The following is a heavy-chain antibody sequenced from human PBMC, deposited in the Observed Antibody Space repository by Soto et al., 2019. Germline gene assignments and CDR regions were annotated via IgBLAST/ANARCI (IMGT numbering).Heavy chain of an antibody. Sequence: PGGSLRLSCGASGFMFSSYAMSWVRQAPGKGLEWVSSISASGGTANLADSVEGRCTISRDNSKSTLYLQMNSLRAEDTAGYYCAKLTYPSDSTGYYYETVSGWIGSWGQRTLVTVSS. CDR2: ISASGGTA. CDR1: GFMFSSYA. CDR3: AKLTYPSDSTGYYYETVSGWIGS. V-gene: IGHV3-23*01. D-gene: IGHD3-22*01. J-gene: IGHJ5*01.